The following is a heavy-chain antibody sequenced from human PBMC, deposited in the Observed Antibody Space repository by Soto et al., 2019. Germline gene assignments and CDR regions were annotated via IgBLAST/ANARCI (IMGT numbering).Heavy chain of an antibody. J-gene: IGHJ4*02. D-gene: IGHD2-2*01. CDR3: ARKYCSSTSCRTHYLDY. CDR2: INHSGST. V-gene: IGHV4-34*01. CDR1: GGSFSGYY. Sequence: SETLSLTCAVYGGSFSGYYWSWIRQPPGKGLEWIGEINHSGSTNYNPSLKSRVTISVDTSKNQFSLKLSSVTAADTAVYYCARKYCSSTSCRTHYLDYWGQGTLVTISS.